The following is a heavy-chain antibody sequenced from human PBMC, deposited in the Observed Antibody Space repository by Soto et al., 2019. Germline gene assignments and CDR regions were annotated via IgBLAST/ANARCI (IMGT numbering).Heavy chain of an antibody. D-gene: IGHD6-13*01. CDR1: GYTFASYD. J-gene: IGHJ6*03. Sequence: GASVKVSCKASGYTFASYDIIWVRQATGQGLEWMGWMNPNSGNTGYAQKFQGRVTMTRNTSISTAYMELSSLRSEDTAVYYCARGRSGSWTIYYYYMDVWGKGTTVTVSS. CDR3: ARGRSGSWTIYYYYMDV. CDR2: MNPNSGNT. V-gene: IGHV1-8*01.